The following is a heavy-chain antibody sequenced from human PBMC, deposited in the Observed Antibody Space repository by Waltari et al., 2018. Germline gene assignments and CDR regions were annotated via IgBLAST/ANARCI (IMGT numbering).Heavy chain of an antibody. Sequence: QLQLQLSGPGLVKPSETLSLTCTVSGVSISATGYRWGWIRQSPGRGLESIGHFCHGGKIYYNPSLRNRLSMSEDTSKRHFSLKVSSMSAPDTAVYYCARLSAALDDFYFYDYWGLGIPVTVSS. J-gene: IGHJ4*02. CDR3: ARLSAALDDFYFYDY. CDR1: GVSISATGYR. V-gene: IGHV4-39*02. CDR2: FCHGGKI. D-gene: IGHD1-1*01.